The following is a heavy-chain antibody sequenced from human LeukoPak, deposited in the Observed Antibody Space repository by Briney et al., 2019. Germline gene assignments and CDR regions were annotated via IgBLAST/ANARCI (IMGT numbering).Heavy chain of an antibody. Sequence: PGRSLRLSCAASGYTFSTYEMHWVHQAPGKGLEWVSYISSSGGTIYYADSVKGRFTISRDNAKNSLYLQMNSPRAEDTAVYYCAGGDSSGYYPIDYWGQGTLVTVSS. CDR3: AGGDSSGYYPIDY. D-gene: IGHD3-22*01. CDR1: GYTFSTYE. J-gene: IGHJ4*02. CDR2: ISSSGGTI. V-gene: IGHV3-48*03.